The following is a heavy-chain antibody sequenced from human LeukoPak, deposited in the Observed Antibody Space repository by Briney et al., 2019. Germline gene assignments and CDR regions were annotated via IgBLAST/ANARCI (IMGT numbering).Heavy chain of an antibody. CDR3: TRPYYYGSGSYYYLDY. CDR2: ISGSGDST. Sequence: GGSLRLSCAASGFTFSNYGMSWVRQAPGKGLEWVSAISGSGDSTYYADSVKGRFTISRDNSKNTLYLQMNSLRAEDTAVYYCTRPYYYGSGSYYYLDYWGQGTLVTVSS. D-gene: IGHD3-10*01. J-gene: IGHJ4*02. CDR1: GFTFSNYG. V-gene: IGHV3-23*01.